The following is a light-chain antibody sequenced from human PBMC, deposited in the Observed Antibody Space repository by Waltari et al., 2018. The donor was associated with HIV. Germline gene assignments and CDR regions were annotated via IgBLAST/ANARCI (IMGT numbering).Light chain of an antibody. CDR1: QSSSRY. CDR3: QQSYSTPRT. V-gene: IGKV1-39*01. CDR2: AAS. Sequence: DIQMTQSPSSLSASVGDRVTITCRASQSSSRYLNWYQQKPGKAPKLLIYAASSLQSGVPSRFSGSGSGTDFTLTISSLQPEDFATYYCQQSYSTPRTFGQGTKLEIK. J-gene: IGKJ2*01.